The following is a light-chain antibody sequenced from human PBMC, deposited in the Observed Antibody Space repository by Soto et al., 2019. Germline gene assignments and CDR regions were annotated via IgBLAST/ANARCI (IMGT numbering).Light chain of an antibody. Sequence: QSALTQPPSASGSPGQSVTISCTGTSSDVGGYNYVSWYQQHPGKAPKLIIYEVSKRPSGVPDHFSGSKSGNTASLTVSGLQAYDEADYYCSSYGGSNHVVFGGGTKLTVL. V-gene: IGLV2-8*01. CDR1: SSDVGGYNY. CDR3: SSYGGSNHVV. J-gene: IGLJ2*01. CDR2: EVS.